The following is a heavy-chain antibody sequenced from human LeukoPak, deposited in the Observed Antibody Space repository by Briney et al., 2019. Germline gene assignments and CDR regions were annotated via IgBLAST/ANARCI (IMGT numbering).Heavy chain of an antibody. CDR1: GYTFTSYA. CDR2: ISGHNGNT. J-gene: IGHJ5*02. D-gene: IGHD2-8*01. CDR3: ARLTVVMVYSIQENWLDP. Sequence: ASVKVSCKASGYTFTSYAISWVRQAPGQGLERMGWISGHNGNTNYAHKFQGRVTMTTDTSTSTAYMELRSLRTDDTAVYYCARLTVVMVYSIQENWLDPWGQGTLVTVSS. V-gene: IGHV1-18*01.